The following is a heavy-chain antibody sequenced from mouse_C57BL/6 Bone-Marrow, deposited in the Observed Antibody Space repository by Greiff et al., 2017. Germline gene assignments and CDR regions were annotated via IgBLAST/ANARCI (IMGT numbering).Heavy chain of an antibody. CDR3: ARSPLPGSCAY. Sequence: HVQLQQPGAELVRPGSSVKLSCKASGYTFTSYWMHWVKQRPIQGLEWIGNIDTSDSESHYNQKFKDKATLTVDKYSSTAYMQLSSLTSADYAVYYCARSPLPGSCAYWGQGTLVTVSA. CDR1: GYTFTSYW. J-gene: IGHJ3*01. CDR2: IDTSDSES. D-gene: IGHD6-1*01. V-gene: IGHV1-52*01.